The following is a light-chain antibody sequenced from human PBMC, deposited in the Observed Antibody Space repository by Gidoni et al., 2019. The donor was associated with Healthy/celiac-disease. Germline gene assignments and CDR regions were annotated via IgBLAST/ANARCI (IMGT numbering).Light chain of an antibody. CDR2: DAS. V-gene: IGKV1-33*01. Sequence: DIQMTQSPSSLSASVGDRVTITCQASQDISNYLNWYQQKPGKAPKLLIYDASNLETGVPSRFSGSGSGTDFTFTISSLRPEDIATYYCQQYDNPSCSFGQGTKLEIK. CDR3: QQYDNPSCS. CDR1: QDISNY. J-gene: IGKJ2*04.